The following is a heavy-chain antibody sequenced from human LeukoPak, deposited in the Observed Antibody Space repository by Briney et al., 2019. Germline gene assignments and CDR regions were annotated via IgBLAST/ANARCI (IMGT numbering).Heavy chain of an antibody. V-gene: IGHV4-59*01. Sequence: SETLSLTCTVSGGSISSYYWSWIRQPPGKGLEWIGYIYYSGSTNYNPSLKSRVTISVDTSKNQFSLKLSSVTAADTAVYYCARESGIAAPSFDYWGQGTLVTVSS. CDR2: IYYSGST. J-gene: IGHJ4*02. CDR3: ARESGIAAPSFDY. D-gene: IGHD6-13*01. CDR1: GGSISSYY.